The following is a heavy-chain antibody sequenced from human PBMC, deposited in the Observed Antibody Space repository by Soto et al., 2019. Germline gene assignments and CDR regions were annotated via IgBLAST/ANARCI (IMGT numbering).Heavy chain of an antibody. CDR3: ARGGDYYDSSGYYYLDY. V-gene: IGHV4-39*01. J-gene: IGHJ4*02. D-gene: IGHD3-22*01. Sequence: QLQLQESGPGLVKPSETLSLTCTVSGGSISSSSYYWGWIRQPPGKGLEWIGSIYYSGSTYYNPSLKSRVTISVDTSKNQFSLKLSSVTAADTAVYYCARGGDYYDSSGYYYLDYWGQGTLVTVSS. CDR2: IYYSGST. CDR1: GGSISSSSYY.